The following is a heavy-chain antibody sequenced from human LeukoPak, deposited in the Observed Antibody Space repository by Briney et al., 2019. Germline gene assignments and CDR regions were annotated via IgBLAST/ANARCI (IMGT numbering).Heavy chain of an antibody. CDR2: IYYSGST. J-gene: IGHJ6*03. D-gene: IGHD3-10*01. Sequence: SETLSLTCTVSGGSISNYYWNWIRQPPGKGLEWIGYIYYSGSTSYNPSLKSRVTISIDTSKNQFSLKLSSVTAADTAVYYCARLTMIRGVVAIGYYMDVWGKGTTVTVSS. V-gene: IGHV4-59*01. CDR3: ARLTMIRGVVAIGYYMDV. CDR1: GGSISNYY.